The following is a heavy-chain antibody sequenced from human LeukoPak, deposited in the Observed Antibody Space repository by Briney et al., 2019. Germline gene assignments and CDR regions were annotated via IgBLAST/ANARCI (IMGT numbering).Heavy chain of an antibody. CDR3: ARLTRVMITFGVNPYYFDY. D-gene: IGHD3-16*01. Sequence: PSETLSLTCAVYGGSFSGYYWSWIRQPPGKGLEWIGSIYYSGSTYYNPSLKSRVTISVDTSKNQFSLKLSSVTAADTAVYYCARLTRVMITFGVNPYYFDYWGQGTLVTVSS. CDR2: IYYSGST. V-gene: IGHV4-34*01. CDR1: GGSFSGYY. J-gene: IGHJ4*02.